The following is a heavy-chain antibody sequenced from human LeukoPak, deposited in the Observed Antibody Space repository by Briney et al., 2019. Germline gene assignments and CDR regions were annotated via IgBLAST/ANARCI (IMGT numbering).Heavy chain of an antibody. V-gene: IGHV1-69*13. Sequence: SVKVSCKASGGTFSSYAISWVRQAPGQGLEWMGGIIPIFGTANYAQKFQGRITITADESTSTAYMELSSLRSEDTAVYYCARGDPRGGPFDYWGQGTLVTVSS. CDR1: GGTFSSYA. CDR3: ARGDPRGGPFDY. CDR2: IIPIFGTA. J-gene: IGHJ4*02.